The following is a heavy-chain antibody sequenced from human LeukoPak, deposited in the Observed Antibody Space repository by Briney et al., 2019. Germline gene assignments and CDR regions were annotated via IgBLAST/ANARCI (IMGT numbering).Heavy chain of an antibody. Sequence: GASVKVSCKASGFTFTSSAVQWVRQARGQRLEWLGWIVVGSGNTNYAQKFQERVTITGDMSTGTAYMELSSLRSEDTAVYYCAAAIPTVVKTLDTLDIWGQGTMVTVSS. D-gene: IGHD4-23*01. V-gene: IGHV1-58*01. J-gene: IGHJ3*02. CDR1: GFTFTSSA. CDR2: IVVGSGNT. CDR3: AAAIPTVVKTLDTLDI.